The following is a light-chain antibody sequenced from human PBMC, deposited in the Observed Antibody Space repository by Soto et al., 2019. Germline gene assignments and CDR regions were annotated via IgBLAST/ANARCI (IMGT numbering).Light chain of an antibody. J-gene: IGKJ1*01. V-gene: IGKV3-20*01. Sequence: EIVLTQSPVTLSLSPGERATLSCRASQSVSSSYLAWYQQIPGQAPRLLIYGASSRVTGIPDRFSGSGSGTDFTLTISRLEPADFAVYYCQQYGSSPWTFGQGNKVEVK. CDR2: GAS. CDR3: QQYGSSPWT. CDR1: QSVSSSY.